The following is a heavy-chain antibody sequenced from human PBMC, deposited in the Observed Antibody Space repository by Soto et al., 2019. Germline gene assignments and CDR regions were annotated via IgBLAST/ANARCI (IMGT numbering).Heavy chain of an antibody. V-gene: IGHV1-46*01. CDR3: AKEHGDADYYYYYYMDV. D-gene: IGHD4-17*01. CDR1: GYTFTSYY. Sequence: ASVKVSCKASGYTFTSYYMHWVRQAPGQGLEWMGVINPSGGSTSYAQKFQGRVTMTRDTSTSTVYMELSSLRSEDTAVYYCAKEHGDADYYYYYYMDVWGKGTKVTVSS. CDR2: INPSGGST. J-gene: IGHJ6*03.